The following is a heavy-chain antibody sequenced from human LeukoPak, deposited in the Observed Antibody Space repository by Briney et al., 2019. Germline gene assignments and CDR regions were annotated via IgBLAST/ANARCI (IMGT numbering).Heavy chain of an antibody. CDR3: ARAEKSYDFWSGYYIGNWFDP. Sequence: SETLSLTCAVYGGSFSGYYWSWIRQPPGKGLEWIGYIYYSGSTNYNPSLKSRVTISVDTSKNQFSLKLSSVTAADTAVYYCARAEKSYDFWSGYYIGNWFDPWGQGTLVTVSS. CDR1: GGSFSGYY. J-gene: IGHJ5*02. CDR2: IYYSGST. D-gene: IGHD3-3*01. V-gene: IGHV4-59*01.